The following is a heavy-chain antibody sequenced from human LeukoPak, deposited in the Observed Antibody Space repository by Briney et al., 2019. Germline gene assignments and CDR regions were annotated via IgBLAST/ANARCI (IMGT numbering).Heavy chain of an antibody. D-gene: IGHD1-1*01. CDR1: GFTFSSYS. CDR3: ARDRYSPFDY. V-gene: IGHV3-48*01. CDR2: ISSSSSTI. Sequence: GGSLRLSCAASGFTFSSYSMNWVRQAPGKGLEWVSYISSSSSTIYYADSVKGRFTTSRDNAKNSLYLQMNSLRAEDTAVYYCARDRYSPFDYWGQGTLVTVSS. J-gene: IGHJ4*02.